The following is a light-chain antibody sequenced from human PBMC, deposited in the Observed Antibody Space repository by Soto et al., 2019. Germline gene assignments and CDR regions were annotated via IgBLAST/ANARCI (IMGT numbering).Light chain of an antibody. V-gene: IGKV1-27*01. Sequence: DIQMTQAPSSLSASVGDRVTITCRARQDISTYLAWYQQKPGKVPNLLISAAYTLQAGVPPRFSGSGSGTDFTLNISSLQPEDAATYYWQKYDNAPLTFGGGTKVEIK. CDR3: QKYDNAPLT. J-gene: IGKJ4*01. CDR1: QDISTY. CDR2: AAY.